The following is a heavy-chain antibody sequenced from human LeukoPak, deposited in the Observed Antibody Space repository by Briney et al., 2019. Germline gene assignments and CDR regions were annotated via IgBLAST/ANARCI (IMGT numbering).Heavy chain of an antibody. Sequence: PGGSLRLSCAVSEFTFSRYWMSWVRQAPGKGLDWVATIKQDGSEKYYVDSVEGRFTISRDNSKNTLYLQMNSLRAEDTAIYYCAKYSHSSGPRSFDYWGQGTLVTVSS. D-gene: IGHD3-22*01. V-gene: IGHV3-7*05. CDR3: AKYSHSSGPRSFDY. J-gene: IGHJ4*02. CDR2: IKQDGSEK. CDR1: EFTFSRYW.